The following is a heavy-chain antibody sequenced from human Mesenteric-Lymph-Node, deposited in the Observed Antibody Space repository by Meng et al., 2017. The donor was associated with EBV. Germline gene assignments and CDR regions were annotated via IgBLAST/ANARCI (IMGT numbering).Heavy chain of an antibody. CDR2: IYYSGST. CDR3: ARGYGSGSYRYFDY. V-gene: IGHV4-39*07. D-gene: IGHD3-10*01. CDR1: GGSISSSSYY. Sequence: LQRQEPGPGLVKPSETLSLTCTVSGGSISSSSYYWGWIRQPPGKGLEWIGSIYYSGSTYYNPSLKSRVTISVDTSKNQFSLRLTSVTPADTAVYYCARGYGSGSYRYFDYWGQGTLVTVSS. J-gene: IGHJ4*02.